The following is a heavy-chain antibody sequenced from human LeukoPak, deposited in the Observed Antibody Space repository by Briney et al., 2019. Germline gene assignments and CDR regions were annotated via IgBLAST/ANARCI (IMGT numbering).Heavy chain of an antibody. CDR3: VRDEMRSGAFDI. D-gene: IGHD3-10*01. V-gene: IGHV3-66*01. J-gene: IGHJ3*02. CDR1: GFTVSSNY. Sequence: GGSLRLSCAASGFTVSSNYMSWVRQAPGKGLEWVSIIYSGGSTYYADSVKGRFTISRDNAKSSLYLQMNSLRAEDTAIYYCVRDEMRSGAFDIWGQGTMVTVSS. CDR2: IYSGGST.